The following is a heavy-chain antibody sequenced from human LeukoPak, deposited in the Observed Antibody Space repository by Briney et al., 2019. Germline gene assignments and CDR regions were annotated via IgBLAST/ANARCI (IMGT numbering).Heavy chain of an antibody. Sequence: ASVKVSCKASGYTFTNYDIHRVRQATGQGLEWMGWMNPNSGYTGYAQKFQGRVTMTRDTSINTAYMELSSLTSADTAVYYCARGSSHGYSLLCDHWGQGTLVTVSS. CDR3: ARGSSHGYSLLCDH. V-gene: IGHV1-8*01. D-gene: IGHD5-18*01. J-gene: IGHJ4*02. CDR2: MNPNSGYT. CDR1: GYTFTNYD.